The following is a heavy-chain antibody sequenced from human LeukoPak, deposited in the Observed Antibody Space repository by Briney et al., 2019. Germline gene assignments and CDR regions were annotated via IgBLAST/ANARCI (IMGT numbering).Heavy chain of an antibody. D-gene: IGHD6-13*01. CDR1: GYNFTNYW. CDR3: VRDVLGSSWFGFDY. CDR2: INPGDSDP. V-gene: IGHV5-51*01. Sequence: GESLKISCNGSGYNFTNYWIGLVRQMPREGLEWMGIINPGDSDPRYSPSFQGQVTISADTSISTAYLQWRSLKASDSAMYYCVRDVLGSSWFGFDYWGQGTLVTVSS. J-gene: IGHJ4*02.